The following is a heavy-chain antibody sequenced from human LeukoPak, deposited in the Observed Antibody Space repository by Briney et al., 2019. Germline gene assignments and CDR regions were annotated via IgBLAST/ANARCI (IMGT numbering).Heavy chain of an antibody. CDR3: ARSAVQANTPFYFDF. CDR1: GFIFASYG. Sequence: PGGSLRLSCSASGFIFASYGMNWVRPAPGSGLQWVAYISAGSSNTFYADSVKGRFTISRDDADNFLHLQMNSLSAEDTAVYYCARSAVQANTPFYFDFWGQGALVTVSS. J-gene: IGHJ4*02. CDR2: ISAGSSNT. V-gene: IGHV3-48*01. D-gene: IGHD1-26*01.